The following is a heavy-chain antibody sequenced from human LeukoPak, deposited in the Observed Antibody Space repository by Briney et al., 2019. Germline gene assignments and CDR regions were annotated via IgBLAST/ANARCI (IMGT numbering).Heavy chain of an antibody. Sequence: GGSLRLSCAASGFTFSSYAMHWVRQAPGKGLEWVAVISYDGSNKYYADSVKGRFTISRDNSENTLYLQMNSLRAEDTAVYYCARDSQYYDFWSGYYDYWGQGTLVTVSS. V-gene: IGHV3-30-3*01. CDR1: GFTFSSYA. J-gene: IGHJ4*02. CDR3: ARDSQYYDFWSGYYDY. D-gene: IGHD3-3*01. CDR2: ISYDGSNK.